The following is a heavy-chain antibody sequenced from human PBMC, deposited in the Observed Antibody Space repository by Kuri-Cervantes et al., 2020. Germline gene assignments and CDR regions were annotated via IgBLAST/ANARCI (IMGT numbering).Heavy chain of an antibody. CDR3: ARARYDSSGYYLGYYYYYYGMDV. CDR1: GITFSSYR. D-gene: IGHD3-22*01. J-gene: IGHJ6*02. Sequence: GESMKISCAASGITFSSYRMNLVRQAPGKGLEWVSSISSSSSYIYYADLVKGRFTISRDNAKNSLYLQMNSLRAEDTAVYYCARARYDSSGYYLGYYYYYYGMDVWGQGTTVTVSS. CDR2: ISSSSSYI. V-gene: IGHV3-21*01.